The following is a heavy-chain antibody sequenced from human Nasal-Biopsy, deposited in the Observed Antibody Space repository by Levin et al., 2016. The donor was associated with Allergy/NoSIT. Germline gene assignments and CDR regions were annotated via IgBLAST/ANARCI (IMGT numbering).Heavy chain of an antibody. CDR1: GFTFSSYA. J-gene: IGHJ4*02. CDR2: ISAGDDAT. Sequence: GGSLRLSCAASGFTFSSYAMSWVRQAPGKGLEWVSVISAGDDATFYADSVKGRFTIYRDNSKNTLSLQMNSLRAEDTAVYYCAAGPSVAARRGIDYWGQGTLVTVSS. CDR3: AAGPSVAARRGIDY. V-gene: IGHV3-23*01. D-gene: IGHD6-6*01.